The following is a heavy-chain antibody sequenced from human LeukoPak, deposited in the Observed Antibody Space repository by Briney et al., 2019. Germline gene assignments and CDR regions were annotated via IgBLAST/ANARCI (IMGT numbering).Heavy chain of an antibody. CDR2: IYYSGST. J-gene: IGHJ4*02. CDR3: ARDRHIGYSYGRGYFDY. V-gene: IGHV4-39*07. Sequence: SETLSLTCTVSGGSIGSSSYYWGWIRQPPGKGLEWIGSIYYSGSTYYNPSLKSRVTISVDTSKNQFSLKLSSVTAADTAVYYCARDRHIGYSYGRGYFDYWGQGTLVTVSS. D-gene: IGHD5-18*01. CDR1: GGSIGSSSYY.